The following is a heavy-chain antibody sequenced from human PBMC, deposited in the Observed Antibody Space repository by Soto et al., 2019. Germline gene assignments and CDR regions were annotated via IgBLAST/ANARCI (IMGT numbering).Heavy chain of an antibody. CDR2: IWYDGSNK. D-gene: IGHD4-17*01. J-gene: IGHJ6*02. CDR1: GFTFSSYG. CDR3: ARGGGNYGDYYYYYYGMDV. Sequence: PGGSLRLSCAASGFTFSSYGMHWVRQAPGKGLEWVAVIWYDGSNKYYADSVKGRFTISRDNSKNTLYLQMNSLRAEDTAVYYCARGGGNYGDYYYYYYGMDVWGQGTTVTVS. V-gene: IGHV3-33*01.